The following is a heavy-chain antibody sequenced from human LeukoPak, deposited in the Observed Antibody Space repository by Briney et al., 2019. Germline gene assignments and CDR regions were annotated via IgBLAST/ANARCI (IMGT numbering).Heavy chain of an antibody. Sequence: ASVKVSCKASGYTFTGYYMHWVRQAPGQGLEWMGRINPNSGGTNYAQKFQGRVTMTRDTSISTAYVELSRLRSDDTAVYYCARVVTVGDAFDIWGQGTMVTVSS. CDR1: GYTFTGYY. CDR3: ARVVTVGDAFDI. CDR2: INPNSGGT. D-gene: IGHD4-11*01. V-gene: IGHV1-2*06. J-gene: IGHJ3*02.